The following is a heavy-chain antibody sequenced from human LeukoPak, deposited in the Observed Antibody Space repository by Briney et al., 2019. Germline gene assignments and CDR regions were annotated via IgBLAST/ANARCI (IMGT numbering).Heavy chain of an antibody. CDR2: MNPNSGNT. CDR1: GYTFTTYD. J-gene: IGHJ4*02. V-gene: IGHV1-8*03. D-gene: IGHD3-9*01. Sequence: ASVKVSCKASGYTFTTYDINWVRQATGQGLEWMGWMNPNSGNTGYAQKFQGRVTITRNTSISTAYMELSSLRSEDTAVYYCARSDYDILTGYYYFDCWGQGTLVTVSS. CDR3: ARSDYDILTGYYYFDC.